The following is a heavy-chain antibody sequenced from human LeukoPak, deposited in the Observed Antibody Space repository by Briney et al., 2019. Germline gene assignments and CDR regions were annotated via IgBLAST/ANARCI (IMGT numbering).Heavy chain of an antibody. J-gene: IGHJ4*02. CDR3: ARVPRSGSYIYFDY. D-gene: IGHD3-10*01. CDR1: EYTFTGYY. CDR2: LNPNTGGT. V-gene: IGHV1-2*06. Sequence: ASVKVSCKASEYTFTGYYIHWVRQAPGQGLEWMGRLNPNTGGTNYAQNFQGRVTITRDTSISTVYMELSSLRSDDTALYYCARVPRSGSYIYFDYWGQGTLVTVSS.